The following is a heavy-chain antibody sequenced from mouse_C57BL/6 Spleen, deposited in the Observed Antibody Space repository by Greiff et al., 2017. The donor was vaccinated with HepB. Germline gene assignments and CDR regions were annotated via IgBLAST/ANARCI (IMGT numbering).Heavy chain of an antibody. D-gene: IGHD1-1*01. CDR1: GYTFTSYW. Sequence: VQLQQPGTELVKPGASVKLSCKASGYTFTSYWMHWVKQRPGQGLEWIGNINPSNGGTNYNEKFKGKATLTVDKSSSTAYMQLSSLTSEDSAVYYCSRYGSSYDYAMDYWGQGTSVTVSS. J-gene: IGHJ4*01. CDR2: INPSNGGT. V-gene: IGHV1-53*01. CDR3: SRYGSSYDYAMDY.